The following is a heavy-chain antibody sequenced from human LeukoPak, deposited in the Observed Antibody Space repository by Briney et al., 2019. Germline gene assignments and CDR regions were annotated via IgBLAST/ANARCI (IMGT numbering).Heavy chain of an antibody. V-gene: IGHV4-39*01. Sequence: SETLSLTCTVSGGSISSSSYYWGWIRQPPGKGLEWIGSIYHSGSTYYNPSLKSRVTISVDTSKNQFSLKLSSVTAADTAVYYCASLDRERVLWFGELLSRYYYYYYMDVWGKGTTVTISS. D-gene: IGHD3-10*01. CDR1: GGSISSSSYY. CDR3: ASLDRERVLWFGELLSRYYYYYYMDV. J-gene: IGHJ6*03. CDR2: IYHSGST.